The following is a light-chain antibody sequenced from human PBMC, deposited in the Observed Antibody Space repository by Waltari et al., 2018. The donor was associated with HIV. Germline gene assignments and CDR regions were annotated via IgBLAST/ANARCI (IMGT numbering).Light chain of an antibody. J-gene: IGKJ4*01. Sequence: DIQMTQSPATLSASVGDRVTISCRASQNSNRWLDWYQQRPGKPPKFLIYQASSLESGVPSSFSGSGSGTLFTLTINSLQPADFATYYCQQYHAYPVTFGGGTKVESK. V-gene: IGKV1-5*01. CDR2: QAS. CDR3: QQYHAYPVT. CDR1: QNSNRW.